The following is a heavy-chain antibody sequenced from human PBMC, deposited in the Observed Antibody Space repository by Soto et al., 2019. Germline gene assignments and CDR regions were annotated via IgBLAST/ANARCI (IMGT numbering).Heavy chain of an antibody. CDR3: ATWRGHYYDSSGYYPAEYFQH. V-gene: IGHV1-69*13. Sequence: SVKVSCKASGGTFSSYAISWVRQAPGQGLEWMGGIIPIFGTANYAQKFQGRVTITADESTSTAYMELSSLRSEDTAVYYCATWRGHYYDSSGYYPAEYFQHWGQGTLVTVS. CDR2: IIPIFGTA. CDR1: GGTFSSYA. D-gene: IGHD3-22*01. J-gene: IGHJ1*01.